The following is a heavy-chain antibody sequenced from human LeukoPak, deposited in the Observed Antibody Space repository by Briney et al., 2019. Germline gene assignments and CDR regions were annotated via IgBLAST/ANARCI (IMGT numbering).Heavy chain of an antibody. V-gene: IGHV3-23*01. CDR2: IVASSGST. Sequence: GGSLRLSCAASGFSISNSAMNWVRQAPGKGLEWVSLIVASSGSTFYADSVKGRFTISRDSSKNTPYLQMNSLRVEDMAVYYCAKGAYDYIEMGYFDYWGQGTLVTVSS. J-gene: IGHJ4*02. CDR3: AKGAYDYIEMGYFDY. D-gene: IGHD5-12*01. CDR1: GFSISNSA.